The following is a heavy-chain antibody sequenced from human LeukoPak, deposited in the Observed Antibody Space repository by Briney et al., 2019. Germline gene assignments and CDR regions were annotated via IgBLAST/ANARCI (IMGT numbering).Heavy chain of an antibody. V-gene: IGHV1-46*01. J-gene: IGHJ4*02. CDR3: ARALYGSAFAIGY. D-gene: IGHD6-19*01. Sequence: SVQVSCKASGYTFSNYYIHWVRQAPGQGLEWMGIINPSGGSTSYAQKFRGRATMTTDTSMPTVYMELSSLRSEDTAVYHCARALYGSAFAIGYWGQGTLVTVSS. CDR2: INPSGGST. CDR1: GYTFSNYY.